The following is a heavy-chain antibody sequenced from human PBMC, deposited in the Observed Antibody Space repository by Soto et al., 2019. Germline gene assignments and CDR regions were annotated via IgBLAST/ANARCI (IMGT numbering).Heavy chain of an antibody. CDR2: ISYDGSNK. D-gene: IGHD2-15*01. CDR3: AKVRYCSGGSCYSVFDY. Sequence: QVQLVESGGGVVQPGRSLRLSCAASGFTFSSYGMHWVRQAPGKGLERVAVISYDGSNKYYADSVKGRFTISRDNSKNTLYLQMNSLRAEDTAVYYCAKVRYCSGGSCYSVFDYWGQGTLVTVSS. CDR1: GFTFSSYG. J-gene: IGHJ4*02. V-gene: IGHV3-30*18.